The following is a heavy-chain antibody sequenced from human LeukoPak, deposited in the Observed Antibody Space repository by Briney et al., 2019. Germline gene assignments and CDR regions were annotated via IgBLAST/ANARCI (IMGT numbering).Heavy chain of an antibody. CDR3: ARATRIAAAGYNDAFDI. CDR1: GYTFTSYY. V-gene: IGHV1-46*01. Sequence: ASVKVSCKASGYTFTSYYMHWVRQAPGQGLEWMGIINPSGGSTSYVQKFQGRVTMTRDTSTSTVYMELSSLRSEDTAVYYCARATRIAAAGYNDAFDIWGQGTMVTVSS. CDR2: INPSGGST. J-gene: IGHJ3*02. D-gene: IGHD6-13*01.